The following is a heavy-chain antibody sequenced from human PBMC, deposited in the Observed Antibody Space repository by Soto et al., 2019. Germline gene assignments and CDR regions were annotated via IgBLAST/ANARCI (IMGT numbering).Heavy chain of an antibody. J-gene: IGHJ5*02. CDR3: ARLKCRSTSCYAKAWFDP. Sequence: QVQLVQSGAEVKKPGASVKVSCKASGYTFTGYYMHWVRQAPGQGLEWMGWINPNSGGTNYAQKFQGWVTMTRETSISTAYMELSRLRSDDTAVYYCARLKCRSTSCYAKAWFDPWGQGTLVTVSS. CDR2: INPNSGGT. CDR1: GYTFTGYY. V-gene: IGHV1-2*04. D-gene: IGHD2-2*01.